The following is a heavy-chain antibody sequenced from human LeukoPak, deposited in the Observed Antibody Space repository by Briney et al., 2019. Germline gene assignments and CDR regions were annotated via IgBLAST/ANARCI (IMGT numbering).Heavy chain of an antibody. J-gene: IGHJ6*02. CDR2: VNHSGST. D-gene: IGHD2-2*01. V-gene: IGHV4-34*01. Sequence: SETLSLTCAVYGGSFSGYYWSWIRQPPGKGLEWIGEVNHSGSTNYDPSLKSRVTISVDTSKNQFSLKLSSVTAADTAVYYCARADGYCSSTSCYYYYGMDVWGQGTTVTVSS. CDR1: GGSFSGYY. CDR3: ARADGYCSSTSCYYYYGMDV.